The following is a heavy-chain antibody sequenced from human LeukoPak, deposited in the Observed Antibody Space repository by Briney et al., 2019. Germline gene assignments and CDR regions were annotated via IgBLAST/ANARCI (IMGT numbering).Heavy chain of an antibody. CDR3: AIPPAYYDFWSDGWYFDL. V-gene: IGHV1-2*02. CDR1: GYTFTGYY. J-gene: IGHJ2*01. CDR2: INPNSGGT. Sequence: ASVKVSCKASGYTFTGYYMHWVRQAPGQGLEWMGWINPNSGGTNYAQKFQGRVTMTRDTSISTAYMELSRLRSDDTAVYYCAIPPAYYDFWSDGWYFDLWGRGTLVTVSS. D-gene: IGHD3-3*01.